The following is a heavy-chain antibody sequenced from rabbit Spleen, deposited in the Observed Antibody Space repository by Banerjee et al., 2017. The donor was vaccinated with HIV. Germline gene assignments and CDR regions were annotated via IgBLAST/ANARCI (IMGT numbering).Heavy chain of an antibody. CDR2: IDAGSSGFT. CDR3: ARDTATSFSTYGMDL. V-gene: IGHV1S40*01. CDR1: GFSFSSGYD. D-gene: IGHD1-1*01. J-gene: IGHJ6*01. Sequence: QSLEESGGGLVKPGASLTLTYKASGFSFSSGYDMCWVRQAPGKGLEWIACIDAGSSGFTYFATWAKGRFTISKTSSTTVALQMTRLTAADTATYFCARDTATSFSTYGMDLWGQGTLVTVS.